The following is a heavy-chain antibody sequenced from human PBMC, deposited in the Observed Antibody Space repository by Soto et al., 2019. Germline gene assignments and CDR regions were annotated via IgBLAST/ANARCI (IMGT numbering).Heavy chain of an antibody. D-gene: IGHD3-16*01. Sequence: EVQLLASGGGLVQPGGSLRLSCAASGFTFYSYAMDWVRQAPGKGLEWVSSISARSDNTYYADSVKGRFTISRDHSKSTLYLQVNSLRAEDTAIYYCAKRGDSYYYGMNVGGQGTTVTVSS. CDR1: GFTFYSYA. CDR2: ISARSDNT. V-gene: IGHV3-23*01. J-gene: IGHJ6*02. CDR3: AKRGDSYYYGMNV.